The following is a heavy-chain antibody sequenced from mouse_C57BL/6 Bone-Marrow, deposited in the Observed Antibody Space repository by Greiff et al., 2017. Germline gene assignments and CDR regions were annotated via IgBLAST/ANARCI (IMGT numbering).Heavy chain of an antibody. J-gene: IGHJ3*01. Sequence: QVQLKESGPGLVQPSQSLSITCTVSGFSLTSYGVHWVRQSPGKGLEWLGVIWRGGSTDYNAAFMSRLSITKDNSKSQVFFKMNSLQADDTAIYYCAKIPHYYGSSYGFAYLFQGTLVSVSA. CDR1: GFSLTSYG. CDR2: IWRGGST. D-gene: IGHD1-1*01. V-gene: IGHV2-5*01. CDR3: AKIPHYYGSSYGFAY.